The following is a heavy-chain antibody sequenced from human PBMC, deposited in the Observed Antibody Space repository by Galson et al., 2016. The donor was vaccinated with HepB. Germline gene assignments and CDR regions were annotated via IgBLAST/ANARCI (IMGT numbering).Heavy chain of an antibody. D-gene: IGHD2-2*01. CDR3: ASPLIGTRGAFDI. J-gene: IGHJ3*02. CDR1: GGSIRSYY. CDR2: VYTSGNT. Sequence: LSLTCTVSGGSIRSYYWSWIRQPAGKGLEWIGRVYTSGNTNYNPSLKSRISMSVDTSKNQFSLKLYSVTAADTAVYYWASPLIGTRGAFDIWGQGKRVTVSS. V-gene: IGHV4-4*07.